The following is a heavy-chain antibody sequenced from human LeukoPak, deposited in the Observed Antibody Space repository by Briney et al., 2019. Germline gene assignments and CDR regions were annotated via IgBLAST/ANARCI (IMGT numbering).Heavy chain of an antibody. V-gene: IGHV4-59*08. CDR2: IYSSGSA. Sequence: SETLSLTCTVSGASINNNFWTWIRQPPGKGLEWIGYIYSSGSANYSPSLKSRVTISGDTSKNQISLKLTSVTAADTAVYFCARHRDYYDTWGQGTLVTVSS. J-gene: IGHJ5*02. CDR1: GASINNNF. CDR3: ARHRDYYDT. D-gene: IGHD3-22*01.